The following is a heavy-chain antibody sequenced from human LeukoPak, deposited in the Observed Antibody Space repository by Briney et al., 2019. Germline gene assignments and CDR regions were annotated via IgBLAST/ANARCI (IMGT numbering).Heavy chain of an antibody. CDR1: GYTFTSYD. CDR3: ARARPLSSMIVVVITKEYWFDP. Sequence: ASVKVSCKASGYTFTSYDINWVRQAPGQGLEWMGWMNPNSGNTGYAQKFQGRVTMTRNTSISTAYMELSSLRSEDTAVYYCARARPLSSMIVVVITKEYWFDPWGQGTLVTVSS. CDR2: MNPNSGNT. V-gene: IGHV1-8*01. D-gene: IGHD3-22*01. J-gene: IGHJ5*02.